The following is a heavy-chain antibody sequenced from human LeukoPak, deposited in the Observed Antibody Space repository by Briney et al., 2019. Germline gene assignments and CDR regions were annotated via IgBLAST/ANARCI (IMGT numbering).Heavy chain of an antibody. Sequence: GGSLRLSCAASGFTFSSYAMSWVRQAPGKGLEWVSAISGSGGSTFYADSVKGRFTISRDNSKNTLYLRMNSLRAEDTAVYYCAKDRVGYSYGFFDYWGQGTLVTVSS. J-gene: IGHJ4*02. D-gene: IGHD5-18*01. V-gene: IGHV3-23*01. CDR2: ISGSGGST. CDR3: AKDRVGYSYGFFDY. CDR1: GFTFSSYA.